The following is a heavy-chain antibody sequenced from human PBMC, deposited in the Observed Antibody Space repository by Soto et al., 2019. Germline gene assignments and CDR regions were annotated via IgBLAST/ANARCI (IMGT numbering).Heavy chain of an antibody. CDR1: GFSLSNARMG. CDR2: IFSNDEK. Sequence: QVTLKESGPVLVNPTETLTLTCTVPGFSLSNARMGVSWIRQPPGKALEWLAHIFSNDEKSYSTSLKSRLTISTDTSKSQVALTMTTMAPVDTATYYCARILGRYYDSSDYWGQGTLVTVSS. D-gene: IGHD3-22*01. J-gene: IGHJ4*02. V-gene: IGHV2-26*01. CDR3: ARILGRYYDSSDY.